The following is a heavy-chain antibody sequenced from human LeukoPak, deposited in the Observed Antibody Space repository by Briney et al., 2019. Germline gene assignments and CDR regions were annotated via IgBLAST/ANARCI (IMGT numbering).Heavy chain of an antibody. J-gene: IGHJ5*02. CDR2: ISYDGSNK. V-gene: IGHV3-30*18. Sequence: PGRSLRLSCAASGLTFSSYGMHWVRQAPGKGLEWVAVISYDGSNKYYADSVKGRFTISRDNSKNTLYLQMNSLRAEDTAVYYCAKGTTLRPWGQGTLVTVSS. CDR1: GLTFSSYG. D-gene: IGHD1-14*01. CDR3: AKGTTLRP.